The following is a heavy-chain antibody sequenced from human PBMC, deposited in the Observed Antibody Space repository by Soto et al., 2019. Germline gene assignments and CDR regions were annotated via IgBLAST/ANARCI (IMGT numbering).Heavy chain of an antibody. CDR1: GGSISSSSYY. V-gene: IGHV4-39*01. CDR2: IYYSGST. J-gene: IGHJ4*02. D-gene: IGHD6-6*01. CDR3: ARLAEYSTSSH. Sequence: PSETLSLTCTVSGGSISSSSYYWGWIRQPPGKGLEWIGSIYYSGSTYYNPSLKSRVTISVDTSKNQFSLKLSSVTAADTAVYYCARLAEYSTSSHWGQGTLVTVS.